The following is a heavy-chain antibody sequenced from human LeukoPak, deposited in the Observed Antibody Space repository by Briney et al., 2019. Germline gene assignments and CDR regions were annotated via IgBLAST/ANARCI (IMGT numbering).Heavy chain of an antibody. CDR3: AKSVSGGGSSWYVDYYYGMDV. D-gene: IGHD6-13*01. CDR2: IKQDGSEK. Sequence: GGSLRLSCAASGFTFSSYWMSWVRQAPGKGLEWVANIKQDGSEKYYVDSVKGRFTISRDNSKNTLYLQMNSLRAEDTAVYYCAKSVSGGGSSWYVDYYYGMDVWGQGTTVTVSS. J-gene: IGHJ6*02. V-gene: IGHV3-7*01. CDR1: GFTFSSYW.